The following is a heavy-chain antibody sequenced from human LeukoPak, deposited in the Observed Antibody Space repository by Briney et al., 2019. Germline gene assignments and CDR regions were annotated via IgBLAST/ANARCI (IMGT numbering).Heavy chain of an antibody. CDR1: GFTFSSYA. Sequence: GASLRLSCAASGFTFSSYAMSWVRQAPGKGLEWVSAISGSGGSTYYADSVKGRFTISRDNSKNTLYLQMNSLRAEDTAVYYCAKAYNVLMVYIPYWGQGTLVTVSS. V-gene: IGHV3-23*01. D-gene: IGHD2-8*01. CDR3: AKAYNVLMVYIPY. J-gene: IGHJ4*02. CDR2: ISGSGGST.